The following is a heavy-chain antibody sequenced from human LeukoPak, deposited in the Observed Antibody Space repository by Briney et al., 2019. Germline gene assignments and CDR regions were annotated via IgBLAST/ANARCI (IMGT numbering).Heavy chain of an antibody. CDR3: ARDEWELHAFDI. Sequence: PSETLSLTCTVSGGSISSSSYYWSWIRQPPGKGLDWIGEINHSGSTNYNPSLKSRVTISVDTSKNQFSLKLSSVTAADTAVYYCARDEWELHAFDIWGQGTMVTVSS. CDR1: GGSISSSSYY. V-gene: IGHV4-39*07. CDR2: INHSGST. D-gene: IGHD1-26*01. J-gene: IGHJ3*02.